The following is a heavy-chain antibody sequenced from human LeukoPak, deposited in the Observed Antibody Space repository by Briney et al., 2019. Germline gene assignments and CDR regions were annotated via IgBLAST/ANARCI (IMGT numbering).Heavy chain of an antibody. D-gene: IGHD3-22*01. J-gene: IGHJ3*02. CDR1: RYTFTSYD. Sequence: ASVKVSCKASRYTFTSYDINWVRQATGQGLEWMGWMNPNSGNTGYAQKFQGRVTMTRNTSISTAYMELSSLRSEDTAVYYCARVPNYYDTRSFDIWGQGTMATVSS. CDR2: MNPNSGNT. V-gene: IGHV1-8*01. CDR3: ARVPNYYDTRSFDI.